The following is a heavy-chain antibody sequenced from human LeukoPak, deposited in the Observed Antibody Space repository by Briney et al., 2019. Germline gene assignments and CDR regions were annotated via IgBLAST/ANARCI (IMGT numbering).Heavy chain of an antibody. J-gene: IGHJ4*02. CDR3: ESRGGYYYFSDY. CDR1: GFTFSSYA. D-gene: IGHD3-22*01. CDR2: ISYDGSNK. V-gene: IGHV3-30-3*01. Sequence: GGSLRLSCAASGFTFSSYAMHWVRQAPSKGLEWVAVISYDGSNKYYADSVKGRFTISRDNSKNTLYLQMNSLRAEDTAVYYCESRGGYYYFSDYWGQGTLVTVSS.